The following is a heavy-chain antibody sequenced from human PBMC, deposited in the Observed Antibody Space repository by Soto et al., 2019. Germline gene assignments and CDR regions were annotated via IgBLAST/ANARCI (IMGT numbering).Heavy chain of an antibody. Sequence: QLQLQESGPGLVKPSETLSLTCTVSGGSISSSSYYWGWIRQPPGKGLEWIGSIYYSGSTYYNPSLKSRVTISVDTSKNQFSLKLSSVTAADTAVYYCARQGGGDIVVVVAADCWGQGTLVTVSS. D-gene: IGHD2-15*01. J-gene: IGHJ4*02. CDR2: IYYSGST. CDR3: ARQGGGDIVVVVAADC. V-gene: IGHV4-39*01. CDR1: GGSISSSSYY.